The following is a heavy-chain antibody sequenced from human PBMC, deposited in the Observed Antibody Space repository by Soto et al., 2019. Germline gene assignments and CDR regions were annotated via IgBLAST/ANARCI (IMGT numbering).Heavy chain of an antibody. V-gene: IGHV3-15*01. CDR1: GFTFSNAW. CDR2: IKSKTDGGTT. Sequence: GGSLRLSCAASGFTFSNAWMSWVRQAPGKGLEWVGRIKSKTDGGTTDYAAPVKGRFTISRDDSKNTLYLQMSSLKTEDTAVYYCTTDPHTYYYDSSGYYYARVFDYWGQGTLVTVSS. D-gene: IGHD3-22*01. J-gene: IGHJ4*02. CDR3: TTDPHTYYYDSSGYYYARVFDY.